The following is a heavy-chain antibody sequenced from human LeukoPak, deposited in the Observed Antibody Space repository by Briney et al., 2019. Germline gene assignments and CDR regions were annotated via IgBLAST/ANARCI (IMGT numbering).Heavy chain of an antibody. V-gene: IGHV1-2*02. D-gene: IGHD4-17*01. Sequence: ASVKVSCKASGYTFTVYYIHWVRQAPGQGLEWMGWINPNSGGTNYAQKFQGRVTMTRDTSISTAYMELSRLRSDDTAVYYCARVTVTPNWFAPWGQGTLGTVSS. CDR1: GYTFTVYY. CDR2: INPNSGGT. J-gene: IGHJ5*02. CDR3: ARVTVTPNWFAP.